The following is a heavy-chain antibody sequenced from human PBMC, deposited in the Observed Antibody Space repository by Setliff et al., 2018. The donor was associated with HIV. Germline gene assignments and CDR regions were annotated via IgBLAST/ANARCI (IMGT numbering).Heavy chain of an antibody. CDR3: TTDIKWIQLWYPDGYFDY. J-gene: IGHJ4*02. Sequence: PGGSLRLSCAASGFTFSNAWMSWVRQAPGKGLEWVGRIKSKTDGGTTDYAAPVKGRFTISRDDSKNTLYLQMNSLKTEDTAVYYCTTDIKWIQLWYPDGYFDYWGQGTLVTVSS. CDR1: GFTFSNAW. V-gene: IGHV3-15*01. CDR2: IKSKTDGGTT. D-gene: IGHD5-18*01.